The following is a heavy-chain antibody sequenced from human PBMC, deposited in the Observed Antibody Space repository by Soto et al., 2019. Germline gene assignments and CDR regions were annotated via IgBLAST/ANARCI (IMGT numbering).Heavy chain of an antibody. CDR2: IYHSGNT. J-gene: IGHJ4*02. V-gene: IGHV4-38-2*01. D-gene: IGHD6-19*01. Sequence: SETLSLTCAVSGYSISSGYYCGWIRQPPGKGLEWIGSIYHSGNTYYNPSLKSRVTISVDTSKNHFSLRLSSVTAADTAVYYCARARIVVAGTIVDYWGQGTLVTVSS. CDR1: GYSISSGYY. CDR3: ARARIVVAGTIVDY.